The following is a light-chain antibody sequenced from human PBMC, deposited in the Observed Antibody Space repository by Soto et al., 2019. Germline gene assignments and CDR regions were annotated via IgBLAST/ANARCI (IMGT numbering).Light chain of an antibody. CDR3: QQYNSYSRYT. J-gene: IGKJ2*01. V-gene: IGKV1-33*01. CDR1: QDISNF. Sequence: DFQMTQSPSSLSASVGDRVTITCQASQDISNFLNWYQQKPGKAPKLLIYDASNLEIGVPSRFSGSGSGTDFTFTISSLQAEDIATYYCQQYNSYSRYTFGQGTKLEIK. CDR2: DAS.